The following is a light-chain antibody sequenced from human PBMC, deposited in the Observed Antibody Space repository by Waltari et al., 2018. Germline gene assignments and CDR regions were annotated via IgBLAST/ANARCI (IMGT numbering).Light chain of an antibody. V-gene: IGLV2-14*03. CDR2: AVS. CDR3: NSYTSTTTPV. CDR1: SSDIGGYTI. Sequence: QSALTQPASVYGSRGQPITISSPGTSSDIGGYTIVFWYQQHPGLAPHLIIYAVSNRPSGVSVRFSGSKSVHPASLTISGLQAEDASDYYCNSYTSTTTPVFGGGTKVTVL. J-gene: IGLJ3*02.